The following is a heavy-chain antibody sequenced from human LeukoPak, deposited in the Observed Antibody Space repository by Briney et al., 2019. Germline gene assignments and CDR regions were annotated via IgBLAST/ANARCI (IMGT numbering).Heavy chain of an antibody. D-gene: IGHD3-9*01. CDR1: GDSISSGDYY. Sequence: PSQTLSLTCTVSGDSISSGDYYWSWIRQPAGKGLEWIGRIYTSGSTNYNPSLKSRVTISVDTSKNQFSLKLSSVTAADTAVYYCARDWSSGTYYDILTGYCYFDYWGQGTLVTVSS. CDR3: ARDWSSGTYYDILTGYCYFDY. V-gene: IGHV4-61*02. J-gene: IGHJ4*02. CDR2: IYTSGST.